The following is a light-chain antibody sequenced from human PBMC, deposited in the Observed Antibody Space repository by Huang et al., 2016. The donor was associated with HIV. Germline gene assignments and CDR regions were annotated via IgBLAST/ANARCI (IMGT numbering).Light chain of an antibody. CDR3: MQGRSLPRT. Sequence: DVVMTQTPLSLSVTPGQPASISCRSSQSLLYSDGKTYLYWYLQKPGQSPQRLIYEVSNRCAGVPDRFSGSGSGTDFTLKISRVEAEDVGFYYCMQGRSLPRTFGQGTKVEIK. V-gene: IGKV2-29*02. CDR2: EVS. CDR1: QSLLYSDGKTY. J-gene: IGKJ1*01.